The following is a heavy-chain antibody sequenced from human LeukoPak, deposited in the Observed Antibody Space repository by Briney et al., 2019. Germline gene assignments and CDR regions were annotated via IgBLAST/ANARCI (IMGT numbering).Heavy chain of an antibody. D-gene: IGHD3-3*01. V-gene: IGHV3-23*01. CDR3: AKVVYDFWSAIDY. CDR2: ISGSGGNT. J-gene: IGHJ4*02. Sequence: GGSLRLSCAASGFTFSSYVLNWVRQAPGKGLEWVSAISGSGGNTYYADSVKGRFTISRDNSKNTLYLQMNSLRAEGTARYYCAKVVYDFWSAIDYWGQGTLVTVSS. CDR1: GFTFSSYV.